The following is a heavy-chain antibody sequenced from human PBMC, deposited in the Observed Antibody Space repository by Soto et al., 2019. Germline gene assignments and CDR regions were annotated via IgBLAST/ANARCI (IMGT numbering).Heavy chain of an antibody. D-gene: IGHD3-10*01. CDR3: TRRNRLSYTSDY. V-gene: IGHV3-74*01. CDR1: GFTFNNYW. CDR2: INTDGRGT. Sequence: WGSLRLSCAAAGFTFNNYWIQFVRQSPLKGLVWVSRINTDGRGTTYADSVRGRFTISRDNAKNTLYLQMNSLRAEDTAVYYCTRRNRLSYTSDYWGQGTLVTVSS. J-gene: IGHJ4*02.